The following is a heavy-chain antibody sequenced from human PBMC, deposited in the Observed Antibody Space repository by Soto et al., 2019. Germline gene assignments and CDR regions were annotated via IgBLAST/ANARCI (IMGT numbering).Heavy chain of an antibody. CDR2: ISWNSGSI. Sequence: EVQLVESGGGLVQPGRSLRLSCAASGFTFDDYAMHWVRQAPGKGLEWVSGISWNSGSIGYADSVKGRFTISRDNAKNSLYLQMNSLRAEDTALYYCAKDGRTVAGTFDAFDIWGQGTMVTVSS. V-gene: IGHV3-9*01. D-gene: IGHD6-19*01. CDR3: AKDGRTVAGTFDAFDI. J-gene: IGHJ3*02. CDR1: GFTFDDYA.